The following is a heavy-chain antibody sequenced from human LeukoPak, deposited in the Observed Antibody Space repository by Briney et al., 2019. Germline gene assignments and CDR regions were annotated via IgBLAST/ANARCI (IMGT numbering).Heavy chain of an antibody. J-gene: IGHJ4*02. CDR2: IYSDGRT. V-gene: IGHV3-66*01. Sequence: GGSLRLSCVASGFNVSSNYMSWVRQAPGKGLEWVSVIYSDGRTNYADSVKGRFTISRDNSKSTLYIQMNSLRAEDTAVYYCARAKPKNMVRGLIMRRESRYYFDYWGQGTLVTVSS. D-gene: IGHD3-10*01. CDR3: ARAKPKNMVRGLIMRRESRYYFDY. CDR1: GFNVSSNY.